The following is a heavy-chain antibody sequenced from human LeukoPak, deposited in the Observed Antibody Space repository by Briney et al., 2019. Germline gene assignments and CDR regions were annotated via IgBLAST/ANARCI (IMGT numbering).Heavy chain of an antibody. CDR1: GFTFSSYW. CDR3: AKGYYDSHRGFFEY. D-gene: IGHD3-3*01. Sequence: PGGSLRLSCAASGFTFSSYWMTWVRQAPGKGLDWVSTVSGTGTSTFYADSVKVRATISRDNSKNMLYLQMSSLRAEDTAMYYCAKGYYDSHRGFFEYWGLGTLVTVSS. V-gene: IGHV3-23*01. J-gene: IGHJ4*02. CDR2: VSGTGTST.